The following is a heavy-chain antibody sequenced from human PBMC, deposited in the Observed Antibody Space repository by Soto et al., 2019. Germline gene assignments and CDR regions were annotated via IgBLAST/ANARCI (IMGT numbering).Heavy chain of an antibody. CDR3: AKDRYLDHDSRGYLFDN. D-gene: IGHD3-22*01. V-gene: IGHV3-23*01. CDR2: ISRYGDFT. J-gene: IGHJ4*02. Sequence: EVQLLESGGDLIQPGGSLRLSCAASGFTFNIYAMTWVRQAPGKGLEWVSAISRYGDFTYYADSVEGRFTISRDNTKNTLYLQMKSLRAEDKSVYYCAKDRYLDHDSRGYLFDNWGQGTLVTVSS. CDR1: GFTFNIYA.